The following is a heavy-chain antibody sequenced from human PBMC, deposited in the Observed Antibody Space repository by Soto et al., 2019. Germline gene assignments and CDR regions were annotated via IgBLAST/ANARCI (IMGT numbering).Heavy chain of an antibody. CDR3: ARGGVDYLDRSGYYFSPSYFDY. V-gene: IGHV4-30-2*01. D-gene: IGHD3-22*01. CDR2: IYHSGST. CDR1: GGSISSGGYS. J-gene: IGHJ4*02. Sequence: QLQLQESGSGLVKPSQTLSLTCAVSGGSISSGGYSWSWIRQPPGKGLEWIGYIYHSGSTYYNPSFTGRVTTQVDRSKNQFCLQLSSVTAVDTAVYYCARGGVDYLDRSGYYFSPSYFDYGGQGTLVTVSS.